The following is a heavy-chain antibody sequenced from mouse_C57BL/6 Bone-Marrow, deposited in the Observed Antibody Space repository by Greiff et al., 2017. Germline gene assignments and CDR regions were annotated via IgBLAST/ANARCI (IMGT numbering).Heavy chain of an antibody. V-gene: IGHV1-82*01. Sequence: QVQLKESGPELVKPGASVKISCKASGYAFSSSWMNWVKQRPGKGLEWIGRIYPGDGDTNYNGKFKGKATLTADKSSSTAYMQLSSLTSEDSAVYFCASACYGGYYAMDYWGQGTSVTVSS. CDR3: ASACYGGYYAMDY. CDR1: GYAFSSSW. D-gene: IGHD1-1*01. J-gene: IGHJ4*01. CDR2: IYPGDGDT.